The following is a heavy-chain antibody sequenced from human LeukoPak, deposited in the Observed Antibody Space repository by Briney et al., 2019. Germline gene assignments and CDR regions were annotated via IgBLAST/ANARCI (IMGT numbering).Heavy chain of an antibody. J-gene: IGHJ4*02. Sequence: GGSLRLSCAASGFTFSSYAMSWVRQAPGEGLEWLSAISGSGGNTYNADSVKCRFTTTTDNSKNTLYLQMNSLRAEDTAVYNCAKIPATKDNWGQGTLVTVSS. V-gene: IGHV3-23*01. D-gene: IGHD2-21*01. CDR3: AKIPATKDN. CDR2: ISGSGGNT. CDR1: GFTFSSYA.